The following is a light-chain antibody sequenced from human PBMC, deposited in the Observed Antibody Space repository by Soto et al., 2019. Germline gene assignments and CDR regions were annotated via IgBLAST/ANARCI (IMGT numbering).Light chain of an antibody. CDR1: QSVSSSY. J-gene: IGKJ2*01. Sequence: IVLTQSPGTLSLSPGETATLACRASQSVSSSYLAWYQQKPGQAPRLLVYGSYHRATGIADRFSGSGPGTGFTLTISRLEPEDFAVYYCQQYSSSYDTSLYPFGQGTKVDI. CDR3: QQYSSSYDTSLYP. V-gene: IGKV3-20*01. CDR2: GSY.